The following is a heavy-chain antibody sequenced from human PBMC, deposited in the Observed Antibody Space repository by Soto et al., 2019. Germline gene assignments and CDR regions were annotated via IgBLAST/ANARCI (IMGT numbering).Heavy chain of an antibody. Sequence: SETLSLTCTVSGGSISGYYWSWTRQLPGKGLEWIGNIYYSGSTNYKPSLKSRVTISVDTSKNQFSLKLSSVTAADTAVYYCASSAPDYYYDSSGFDNWGQGALVTVSS. V-gene: IGHV4-59*01. CDR2: IYYSGST. CDR1: GGSISGYY. J-gene: IGHJ4*02. CDR3: ASSAPDYYYDSSGFDN. D-gene: IGHD3-22*01.